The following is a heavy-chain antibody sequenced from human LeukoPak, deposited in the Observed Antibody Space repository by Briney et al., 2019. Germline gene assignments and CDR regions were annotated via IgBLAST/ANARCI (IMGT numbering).Heavy chain of an antibody. CDR2: ISPHSGFT. D-gene: IGHD7-27*01. CDR3: ARQTGDDALDI. CDR1: GHTLTGHY. Sequence: ASVKVSCKASGHTLTGHYIHWVRQAPGQGLEWMGWISPHSGFTMYPQRFQGRVTMTTDTSISTAFLEVRRLRSDDTAAYYCARQTGDDALDIWGQGTMITVYS. J-gene: IGHJ3*02. V-gene: IGHV1-2*02.